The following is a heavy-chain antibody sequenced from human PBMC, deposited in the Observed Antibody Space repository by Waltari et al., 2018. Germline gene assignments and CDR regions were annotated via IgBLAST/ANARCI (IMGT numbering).Heavy chain of an antibody. D-gene: IGHD6-19*01. J-gene: IGHJ5*02. V-gene: IGHV4-61*02. Sequence: QVQLQESGPGLVTPSQTLSLTCTVSVGSISSGGYYWRWIRQPAGKGLEGIGRIYTSGSTNYNPSLKSRVTISVDTSKNQFSLKLSSVTAADTAAYYCARDYSSGPAWGTWGQGTLVTVSS. CDR1: VGSISSGGYY. CDR3: ARDYSSGPAWGT. CDR2: IYTSGST.